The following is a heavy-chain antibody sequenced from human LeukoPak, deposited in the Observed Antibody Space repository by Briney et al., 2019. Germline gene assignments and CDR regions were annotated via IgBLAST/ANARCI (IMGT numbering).Heavy chain of an antibody. CDR3: ARTTSLTASGYDY. V-gene: IGHV1-8*03. CDR1: GYTFINYH. CDR2: MNPNSGDR. Sequence: ASVRVSCRGSGYTFINYHINWVRQASGQGLEWMGWMNPNSGDRGYAQNFQGRVTITSDTSISTAYMELSSLRSEDTAVYFCARTTSLTASGYDYWAQGTLVTVSS. J-gene: IGHJ4*02. D-gene: IGHD4-17*01.